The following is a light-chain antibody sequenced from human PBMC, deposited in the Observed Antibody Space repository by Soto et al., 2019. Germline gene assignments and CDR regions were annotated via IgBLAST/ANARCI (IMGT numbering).Light chain of an antibody. V-gene: IGKV1-39*01. J-gene: IGKJ3*01. Sequence: DIQMTQSPSALSASVGDRVTITCRASQNINIYLHWYQQKPGKAPELLIFAASSVRSGVPSRFSGSGSGTEFTLAISSLQPEDVATYYCEQSYTSPPFTFGPGTKVDIK. CDR3: EQSYTSPPFT. CDR2: AAS. CDR1: QNINIY.